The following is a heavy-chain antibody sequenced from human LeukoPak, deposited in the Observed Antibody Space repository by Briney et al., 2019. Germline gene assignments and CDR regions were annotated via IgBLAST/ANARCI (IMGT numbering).Heavy chain of an antibody. Sequence: SVKVSCKASGGTFSSYTISWVRQAPGQGLEWMGRIIPILGIANYAQKFQGRVTITADKSTSTAYMELSSLRSEDTAVYYCARVKRYSGYDYPIDYYYYYMDVWGKGTAVTVSS. J-gene: IGHJ6*03. V-gene: IGHV1-69*02. CDR2: IIPILGIA. CDR1: GGTFSSYT. CDR3: ARVKRYSGYDYPIDYYYYYMDV. D-gene: IGHD5-12*01.